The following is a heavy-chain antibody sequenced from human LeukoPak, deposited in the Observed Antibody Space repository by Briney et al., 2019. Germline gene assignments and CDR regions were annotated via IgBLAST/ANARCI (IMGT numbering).Heavy chain of an antibody. J-gene: IGHJ6*03. D-gene: IGHD2-15*01. Sequence: SETLSLTCTVSGGSISSYYWSWIRQPPGKGLEWIGYIYYSGSTNYNPSLKSRVTISVDTSKNQFSLKLSSVTAADTAVYYCARAGDGSGGDYYYYYYMDVWGKGTTVTVSS. CDR2: IYYSGST. CDR3: ARAGDGSGGDYYYYYYMDV. CDR1: GGSISSYY. V-gene: IGHV4-59*01.